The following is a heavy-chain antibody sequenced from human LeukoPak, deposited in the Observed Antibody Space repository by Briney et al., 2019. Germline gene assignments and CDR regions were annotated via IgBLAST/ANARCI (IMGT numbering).Heavy chain of an antibody. Sequence: GRSLRLSCAASGFTFSSYGMHWVRQAPGKGLEWVAVISYDGSNKYYADSVKGRFTISRDNSKNTLYLQMNSLRAEDTAVYYCAKDEGEGSSAFDPWGQGTLVTVSS. CDR3: AKDEGEGSSAFDP. D-gene: IGHD6-6*01. V-gene: IGHV3-30*18. CDR1: GFTFSSYG. J-gene: IGHJ5*02. CDR2: ISYDGSNK.